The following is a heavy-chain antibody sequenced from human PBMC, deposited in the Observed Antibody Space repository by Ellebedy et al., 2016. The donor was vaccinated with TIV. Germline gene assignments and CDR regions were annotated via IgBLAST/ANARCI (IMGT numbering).Heavy chain of an antibody. J-gene: IGHJ4*02. V-gene: IGHV3-53*01. Sequence: GGSLRLSCVVSGFSISSNYMSWVRQAPGKGLEWVSIIYSAGNTYYADSAKGRFTISRDTSKNTLYLQLNSLRGEDTAVYHCARVDLGLAFHYWGRGALVTVSS. CDR2: IYSAGNT. CDR1: GFSISSNY. CDR3: ARVDLGLAFHY. D-gene: IGHD1-26*01.